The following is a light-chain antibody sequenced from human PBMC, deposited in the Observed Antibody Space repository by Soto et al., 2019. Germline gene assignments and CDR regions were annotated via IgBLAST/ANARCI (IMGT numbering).Light chain of an antibody. J-gene: IGKJ2*01. CDR1: QSISSY. Sequence: DIQMTQSPSSLSASVGDRVTITCRASQSISSYLNWYQQKPGKAPKLLIYAASSLQSGVPSRFSGSGSGTDFTLTISSLXXXXXXXXXCQQSYSTPYTFGQGTKLXIK. CDR2: AAS. CDR3: QQSYSTPYT. V-gene: IGKV1-39*01.